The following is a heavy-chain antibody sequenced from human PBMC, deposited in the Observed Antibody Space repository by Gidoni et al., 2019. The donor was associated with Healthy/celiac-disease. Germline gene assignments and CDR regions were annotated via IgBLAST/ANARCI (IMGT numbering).Heavy chain of an antibody. Sequence: EVQLVESGGGLVQPGRSLRLSCAASGFPFDDYAMHWVRQAPGKGLEWVSGISWNSGSIGYADSVKGRFTISRGNAKNSLYLQMNSLRAEDTALYYCAKAGIAVAGTAYFDYWGQGTLVTVSS. CDR3: AKAGIAVAGTAYFDY. CDR2: ISWNSGSI. CDR1: GFPFDDYA. J-gene: IGHJ4*02. V-gene: IGHV3-9*01. D-gene: IGHD6-19*01.